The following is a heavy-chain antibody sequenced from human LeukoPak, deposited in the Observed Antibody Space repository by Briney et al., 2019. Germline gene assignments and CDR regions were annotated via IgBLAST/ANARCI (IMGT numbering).Heavy chain of an antibody. CDR2: TYYRSKWYD. CDR3: ARALYSSGWYHFDY. J-gene: IGHJ4*02. V-gene: IGHV6-1*01. Sequence: SQTLSLTCAISGVSVSSKTAAWNWIRQSPSRGLEWLGRTYYRSKWYDDYAVSVKSRITINQDTSKNQFSMQLNSVTPEETAVYYCARALYSSGWYHFDYWGQGALVTVSS. D-gene: IGHD6-19*01. CDR1: GVSVSSKTAA.